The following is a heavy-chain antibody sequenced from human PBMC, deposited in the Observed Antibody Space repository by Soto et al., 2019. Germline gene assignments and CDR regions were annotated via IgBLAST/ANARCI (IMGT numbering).Heavy chain of an antibody. D-gene: IGHD6-13*01. CDR2: IYYSGST. CDR3: ERETYRTSWYWFDT. Sequence: SETLSLTCTVSGGSISSGGYYWSWIRQHPGKGLEWIGYIYYSGSTYYNPSLKSRVTISVDTSKNQFSLKLSSVTAADTAVYYRERETYRTSWYWFDTWGQGTLVTVSS. J-gene: IGHJ5*02. V-gene: IGHV4-31*03. CDR1: GGSISSGGYY.